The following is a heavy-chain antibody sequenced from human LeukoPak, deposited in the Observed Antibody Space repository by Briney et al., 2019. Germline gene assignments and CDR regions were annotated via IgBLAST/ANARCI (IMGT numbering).Heavy chain of an antibody. CDR2: IYPGGSDT. D-gene: IGHD5-18*01. J-gene: IGHJ6*04. V-gene: IGHV5-51*01. Sequence: GASLQISCQGSGYSFTSYWIAWVRQLPGKGLEWMGIIYPGGSDTRYSPSFQGQVTISADKSISTAYLQWSSLKASDTAMYYCARYVVDTSMVGADVWGKGTTVTVSS. CDR3: ARYVVDTSMVGADV. CDR1: GYSFTSYW.